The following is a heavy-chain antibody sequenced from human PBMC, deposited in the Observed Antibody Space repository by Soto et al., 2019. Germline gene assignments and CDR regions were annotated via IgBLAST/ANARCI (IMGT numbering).Heavy chain of an antibody. CDR1: GGTFSSYA. CDR3: AMGYDYDSSGYYSSAYYFDY. D-gene: IGHD3-22*01. V-gene: IGHV1-69*01. CDR2: IIPIFGTA. Sequence: QVQLVQSGAEVKKPGASVKVSCKASGGTFSSYAISWVRQAPGQGLEWMGGIIPIFGTANYAQTFQGRVTITADESTSTAYMEPSSLRSEDTSVYYCAMGYDYDSSGYYSSAYYFDYWGQGTLVTVSS. J-gene: IGHJ4*02.